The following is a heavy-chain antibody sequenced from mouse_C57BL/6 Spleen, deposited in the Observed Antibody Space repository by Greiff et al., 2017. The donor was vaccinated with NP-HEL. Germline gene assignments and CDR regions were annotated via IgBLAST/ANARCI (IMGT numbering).Heavy chain of an antibody. CDR3: AKEAIYYGNYDFDY. J-gene: IGHJ2*01. D-gene: IGHD2-1*01. CDR2: INPNYGTT. V-gene: IGHV1-39*01. CDR1: GYSFTDYN. Sequence: EVQLVESGPELVKPGASVKISCKASGYSFTDYNMNWVKQSNGKSLEWIGVINPNYGTTSYNQKFKGKATLTVDQSSSTAYMQLNSLTSEDSAVYYCAKEAIYYGNYDFDYWGQGTTLTVSS.